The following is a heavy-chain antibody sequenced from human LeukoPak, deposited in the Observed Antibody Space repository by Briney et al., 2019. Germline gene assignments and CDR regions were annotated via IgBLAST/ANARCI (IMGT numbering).Heavy chain of an antibody. CDR1: GYTLTELS. V-gene: IGHV1-24*01. CDR3: AILGGYSSSNWFDP. D-gene: IGHD6-13*01. Sequence: ASVKVPCKVSGYTLTELSMHWVRQAPGKGLGWMGGFDPEDGETIYAQKFQGRVTMTEDTSTDTAYMELSSLRSEDTAVYYCAILGGYSSSNWFDPWGQGTLVTVSS. J-gene: IGHJ5*02. CDR2: FDPEDGET.